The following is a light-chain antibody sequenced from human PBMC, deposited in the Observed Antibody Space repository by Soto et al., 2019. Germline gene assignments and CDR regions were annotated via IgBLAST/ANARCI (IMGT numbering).Light chain of an antibody. V-gene: IGLV2-8*01. CDR2: EVT. J-gene: IGLJ1*01. Sequence: QSALTQPPSASGSPGQSVTISCTGTSSDVGGYNYVSWYQHQPGKAPKVMIYEVTKRPSGVPDRFSASKSGTSASLAISGLTSEDEADYYCEAWDETLDGLYVFGTGTKVTVL. CDR1: SSDVGGYNY. CDR3: EAWDETLDGLYV.